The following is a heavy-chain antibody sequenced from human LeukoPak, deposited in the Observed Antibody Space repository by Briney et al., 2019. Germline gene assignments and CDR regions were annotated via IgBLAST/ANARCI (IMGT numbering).Heavy chain of an antibody. CDR3: ARASGSYDGNYFDY. CDR2: ISYDGSNK. V-gene: IGHV3-30-3*01. Sequence: GGSLRLSCAASGFTFNSYAMHWVRQAPGKGLEWVAVISYDGSNKYYADSVKGRFTISRDNSKNTLYLQMSSLRAEDTAVYYCARASGSYDGNYFDYWGQGTLVTVSS. CDR1: GFTFNSYA. J-gene: IGHJ4*02. D-gene: IGHD1-26*01.